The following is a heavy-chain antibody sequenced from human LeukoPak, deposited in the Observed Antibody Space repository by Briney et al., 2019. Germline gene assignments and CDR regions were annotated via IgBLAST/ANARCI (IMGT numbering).Heavy chain of an antibody. V-gene: IGHV1-3*01. CDR1: GYTFTSYA. Sequence: ASVKVSCKASGYTFTSYAMHWVRQAPGQRLEWKGWINAGNGNTKYSQKFQGRVTITGDTSARTACMELSSLRSEDTAMYYCARYYSGYCSGGSCSWFDPWGQGTLVTVSS. D-gene: IGHD2-15*01. J-gene: IGHJ5*02. CDR2: INAGNGNT. CDR3: ARYYSGYCSGGSCSWFDP.